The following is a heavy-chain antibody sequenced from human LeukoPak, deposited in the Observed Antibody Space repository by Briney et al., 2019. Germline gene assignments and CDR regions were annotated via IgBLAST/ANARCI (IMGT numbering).Heavy chain of an antibody. D-gene: IGHD3-10*02. CDR1: GFTFSSYS. Sequence: GGSLRLSCAASGFTFSSYSMNWVRQAPGKGLEWVSSISSSSSYIYYADSVKGRFTIPRDNAKNSLYLQMNSLRAEDTAVYYCARATIFREVHPAGHNWFDPWGQGTLVTVSS. J-gene: IGHJ5*02. V-gene: IGHV3-21*01. CDR3: ARATIFREVHPAGHNWFDP. CDR2: ISSSSSYI.